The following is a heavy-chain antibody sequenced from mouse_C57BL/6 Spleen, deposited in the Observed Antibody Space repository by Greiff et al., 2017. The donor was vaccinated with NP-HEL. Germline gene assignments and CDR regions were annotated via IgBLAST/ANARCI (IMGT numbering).Heavy chain of an antibody. CDR1: GYSFTDYN. J-gene: IGHJ1*03. CDR3: ASASRYEYHWYFDV. Sequence: VQLQQSGPELVKPGASVKISCKASGYSFTDYNMNWVKQSNGKSLEWIGVINPNYGTTSYNQKFKGKATLTVDQSSSTAYMQLNSLTSEDSAVYYCASASRYEYHWYFDVWGTGTTVTVSS. V-gene: IGHV1-39*01. CDR2: INPNYGTT. D-gene: IGHD5-1*01.